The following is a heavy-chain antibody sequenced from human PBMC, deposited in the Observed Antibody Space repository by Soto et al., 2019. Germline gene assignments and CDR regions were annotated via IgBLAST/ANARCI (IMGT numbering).Heavy chain of an antibody. D-gene: IGHD3-10*01. CDR3: AGRRITMVRGVIDSRSYYMDV. V-gene: IGHV4-39*01. Sequence: QLQLQESGPGLVKPSETLSLTCTVSGGSISSSSYYWGWIRQPPGKGLEWIGSIYYSGSTYYNPSLKSRVTISVDTSKNQFSLKLSSVTAADTAVYYCAGRRITMVRGVIDSRSYYMDVWGKGTTVTVSS. CDR1: GGSISSSSYY. J-gene: IGHJ6*03. CDR2: IYYSGST.